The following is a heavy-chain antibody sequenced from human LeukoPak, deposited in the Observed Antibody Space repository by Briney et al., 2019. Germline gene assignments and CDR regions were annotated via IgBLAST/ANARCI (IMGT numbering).Heavy chain of an antibody. Sequence: SGGSLRLSCAASGFTFSNAWMNWVRQAPGKGLEWVSYISSSGSTIHYADSVKGRSTISRDNAKNSLYLQMNSLRAEDTAVYYCARVVYSSGWVPYWGQGTLVTVSS. V-gene: IGHV3-48*04. CDR2: ISSSGSTI. CDR1: GFTFSNAW. CDR3: ARVVYSSGWVPY. J-gene: IGHJ4*02. D-gene: IGHD6-19*01.